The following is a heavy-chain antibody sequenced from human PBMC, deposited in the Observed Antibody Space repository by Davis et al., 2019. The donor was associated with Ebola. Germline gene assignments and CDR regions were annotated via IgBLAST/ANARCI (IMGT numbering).Heavy chain of an antibody. CDR1: GFTFSDYY. J-gene: IGHJ6*02. CDR3: ARAIYCSSTSCHIWALYYYYGMDV. CDR2: ISRSGNTI. D-gene: IGHD2-2*02. V-gene: IGHV3-11*04. Sequence: GESLKISCAASGFTFSDYYMSWIRQAPGKGLEWVSYISRSGNTIYYADSVKGRFTISRDNSKNTLYLQMNSLRAEDTAVYYCARAIYCSSTSCHIWALYYYYGMDVWGQGTTVTVSS.